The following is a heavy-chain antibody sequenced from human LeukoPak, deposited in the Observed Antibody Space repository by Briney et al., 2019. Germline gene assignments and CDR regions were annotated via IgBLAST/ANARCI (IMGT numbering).Heavy chain of an antibody. V-gene: IGHV3-48*01. J-gene: IGHJ4*02. D-gene: IGHD5-12*01. CDR1: GFTFSSYN. CDR3: ARVGWLRFFDY. Sequence: GGSLRLSCRASGFTFSSYNMNWVRQVPGKGLEWVSYISVGSNTIYYADSVKGRFTISRDSAKNSLFLQMNSLRAEDTAVYYCARVGWLRFFDYWGQGTLVTVSS. CDR2: ISVGSNTI.